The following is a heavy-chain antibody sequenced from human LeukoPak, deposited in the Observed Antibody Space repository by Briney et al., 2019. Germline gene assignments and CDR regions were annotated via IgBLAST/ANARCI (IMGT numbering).Heavy chain of an antibody. CDR2: IWYDGSNK. V-gene: IGHV3-33*01. CDR1: GFTFSSYG. CDR3: ARDRASLLWFGESLYGMDV. J-gene: IGHJ6*02. Sequence: GGSLRLSCAASGFTFSSYGMHWVRQAPGKGLEWVAVIWYDGSNKYYADSVKGRFTIPRDNSKNTLYLQMNSVRAEDTAVYYCARDRASLLWFGESLYGMDVWGQGTTVTVSS. D-gene: IGHD3-10*01.